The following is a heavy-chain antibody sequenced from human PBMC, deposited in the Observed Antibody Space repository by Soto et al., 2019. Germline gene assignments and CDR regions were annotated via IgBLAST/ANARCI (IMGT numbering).Heavy chain of an antibody. CDR1: GGTFSSYT. V-gene: IGHV1-69*04. CDR2: IIPILGIA. D-gene: IGHD2-15*01. CDR3: AREFRVVAATYWFDP. Sequence: ASVKVSCKASGGTFSSYTISWVRQAPGQGPEWMGRIIPILGIANYAQKFQGRVTITADKSTSTAYMELSSLRSEDTAVYYCAREFRVVAATYWFDPWGQGTLVTVSS. J-gene: IGHJ5*02.